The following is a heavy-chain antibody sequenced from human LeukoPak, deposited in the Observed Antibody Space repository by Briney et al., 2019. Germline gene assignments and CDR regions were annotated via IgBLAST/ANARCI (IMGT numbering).Heavy chain of an antibody. V-gene: IGHV1-69*13. CDR1: GGTFSSYA. CDR3: AKDRAGFCGSASCLGTY. D-gene: IGHD2-2*01. J-gene: IGHJ4*02. Sequence: ASVKVSCKASGGTFSSYAISWVRQAPGQGLEWMGGIIPIFGTANYAQKFQGRVTITADESTSTAYIELSSLRSEDTAVYYCAKDRAGFCGSASCLGTYWGQGTLVTVSS. CDR2: IIPIFGTA.